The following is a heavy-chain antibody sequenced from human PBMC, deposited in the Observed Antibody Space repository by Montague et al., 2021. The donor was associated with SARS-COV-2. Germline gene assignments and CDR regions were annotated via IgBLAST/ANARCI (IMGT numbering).Heavy chain of an antibody. D-gene: IGHD2-15*01. CDR3: ARHYSATLPAVS. CDR2: ISDSGST. J-gene: IGHJ5*02. Sequence: SKTLSLTCTVSGGSISSLYWSWFRQPPGKGLEWIGYISDSGSTNYNPSLTSRVTMSVDTSKNQFSLKVNSVTAADTAVYYCARHYSATLPAVSWGQGTLVTVSS. V-gene: IGHV4-59*08. CDR1: GGSISSLY.